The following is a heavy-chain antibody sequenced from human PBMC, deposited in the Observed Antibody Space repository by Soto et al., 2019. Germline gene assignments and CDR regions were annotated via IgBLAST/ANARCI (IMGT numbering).Heavy chain of an antibody. V-gene: IGHV1-18*01. CDR1: GYTFTSYG. CDR3: ARTLYSLPYRGNSSFDL. Sequence: GASGKVTWKASGYTFTSYGISWGRPAPGQRFEWMGWISAYNGNTNYAQKLQGRVTMTTDTSTSTAYMELRSLRSDDTAVYYCARTLYSLPYRGNSSFDLWGQGTLVTVSS. D-gene: IGHD2-15*01. CDR2: ISAYNGNT. J-gene: IGHJ5*02.